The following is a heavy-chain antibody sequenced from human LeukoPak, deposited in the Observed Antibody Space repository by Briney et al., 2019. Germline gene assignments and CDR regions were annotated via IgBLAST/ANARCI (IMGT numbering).Heavy chain of an antibody. CDR1: GYTFSNYA. J-gene: IGHJ4*02. V-gene: IGHV7-4-1*02. CDR3: VRQYCDETTCRHRTYFDF. CDR2: INCNTGAP. Sequence: GASVKVSCKASGYTFSNYAINWVRQAPGQGLEWMGWINCNTGAPTYAQGFTGRFVFSLDTSVRTAYLQINSLKTEDTAVYYCVRQYCDETTCRHRTYFDFWGQGALVTVSS. D-gene: IGHD3-16*01.